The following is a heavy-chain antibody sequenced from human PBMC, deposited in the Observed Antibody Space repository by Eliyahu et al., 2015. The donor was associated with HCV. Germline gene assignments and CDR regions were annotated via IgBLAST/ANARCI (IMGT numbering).Heavy chain of an antibody. Sequence: EVQLVESGGGLVKPGGSLRLSCAASGFXFSXYSXNWVRQAPGKGLEWVSSISSSSSYIYYADSVKGRFTISRDNAKNSLYLQMNSLRAEDTAVYYCATRPGYYYGSGTLLHFDYWGQGTLVTVSS. D-gene: IGHD3-10*01. CDR1: GFXFSXYS. CDR3: ATRPGYYYGSGTLLHFDY. V-gene: IGHV3-21*01. J-gene: IGHJ4*02. CDR2: ISSSSSYI.